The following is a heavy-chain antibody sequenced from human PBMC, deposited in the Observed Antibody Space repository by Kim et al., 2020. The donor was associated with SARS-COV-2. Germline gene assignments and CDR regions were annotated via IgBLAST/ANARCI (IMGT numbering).Heavy chain of an antibody. CDR3: ARRYGDLNYYYYYGMDV. CDR2: TYYSGST. J-gene: IGHJ6*02. CDR1: GGSISSSSYY. V-gene: IGHV4-39*01. Sequence: SETLSLTCTVSGGSISSSSYYWGWLRQPPGKGLEWIGSTYYSGSTYYNPSLKSRVTTSVDTSKNQFSLKLSSVAAADTAVYYCARRYGDLNYYYYYGMDVGGRGTTVTVSS. D-gene: IGHD4-17*01.